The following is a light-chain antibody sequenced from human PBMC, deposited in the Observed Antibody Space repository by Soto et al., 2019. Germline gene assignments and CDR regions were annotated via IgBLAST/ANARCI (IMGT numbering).Light chain of an antibody. CDR1: QSISSW. V-gene: IGKV1-5*01. Sequence: DLQMTQSPSTLSASLGDRVTIXXRTSQSISSWLAWYQQKPGKAPKLLXXDASSLESGVASRFSGSGSGTGFALTISSLQPDDFATYYCQQYNSYSRALTFGGGTKVDIK. CDR3: QQYNSYSRALT. CDR2: DAS. J-gene: IGKJ4*01.